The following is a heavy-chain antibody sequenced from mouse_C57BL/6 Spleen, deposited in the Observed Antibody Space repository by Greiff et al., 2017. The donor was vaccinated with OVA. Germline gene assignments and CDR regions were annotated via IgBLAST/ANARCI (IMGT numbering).Heavy chain of an antibody. CDR1: GYTFTDYY. CDR3: AREVTPDFDY. D-gene: IGHD2-2*01. Sequence: VQLKQSGPELVKPGASVKISCKASGYTFTDYYMNWVKQSHGKSLEWIGDINPNNGGTSYNQKFKGKATLTVDKSSSTAYMELRSLTSEDSAVYYCAREVTPDFDYWGQGTTLTVSS. CDR2: INPNNGGT. V-gene: IGHV1-26*01. J-gene: IGHJ2*01.